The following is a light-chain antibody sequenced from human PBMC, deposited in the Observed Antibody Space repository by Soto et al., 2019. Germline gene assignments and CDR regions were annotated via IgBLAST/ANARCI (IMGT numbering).Light chain of an antibody. CDR3: KQYNSYSRT. J-gene: IGKJ1*01. CDR1: QSISSW. Sequence: DIQMTQSPSTLSASVGDRVTITCRASQSISSWLAWYQQKPGKAPKLLIYDASSLESGVPPRFSGSGSGTEFTLTFSSLQPDDFATYYCKQYNSYSRTFGQGTKVEIK. V-gene: IGKV1-5*01. CDR2: DAS.